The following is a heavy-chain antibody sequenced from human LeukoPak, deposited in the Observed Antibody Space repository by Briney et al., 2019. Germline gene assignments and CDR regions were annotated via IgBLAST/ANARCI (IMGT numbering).Heavy chain of an antibody. D-gene: IGHD4-23*01. CDR2: ISYDGSNK. V-gene: IGHV3-30*04. Sequence: PGGSLRLSCAASGFTFSSYAMHWVRQAPGKGLEWVAVISYDGSNKYYADSVKGRFTISRDNSKNTLYLQMNSLRAEDTAVYYCARDRGGNYRSIFDYWGQGTLVTVSS. CDR1: GFTFSSYA. J-gene: IGHJ4*02. CDR3: ARDRGGNYRSIFDY.